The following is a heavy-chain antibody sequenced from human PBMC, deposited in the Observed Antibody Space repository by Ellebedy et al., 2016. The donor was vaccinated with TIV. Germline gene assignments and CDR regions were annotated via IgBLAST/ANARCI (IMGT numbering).Heavy chain of an antibody. CDR3: ARDGGPADVHYWFDP. V-gene: IGHV1-2*02. J-gene: IGHJ5*02. D-gene: IGHD3-16*01. CDR1: GYTFTGYY. CDR2: INPNSGGT. Sequence: ASVKVSXXASGYTFTGYYMHWVRQAPGQGLEWMGWINPNSGGTNYAQKFQGRVTMTRDTSISTAYMELSRLRSDDTAVYYCARDGGPADVHYWFDPWGQGTLVTVSS.